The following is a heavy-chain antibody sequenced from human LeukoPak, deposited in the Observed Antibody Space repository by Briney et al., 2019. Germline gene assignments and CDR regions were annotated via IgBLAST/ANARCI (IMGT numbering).Heavy chain of an antibody. CDR1: GGSFSGYY. J-gene: IGHJ5*02. Sequence: SETLSLTCAVYGGSFSGYYWSWIRQPPGKGLEWIGEINHSGSTNYNPSLKSRVTISVDTSKNQFSLKLSSVTAADTAVYYCARDRVSYYGSGSYYNWFDPWGQGTLVTVSS. CDR2: INHSGST. D-gene: IGHD3-10*01. CDR3: ARDRVSYYGSGSYYNWFDP. V-gene: IGHV4-34*01.